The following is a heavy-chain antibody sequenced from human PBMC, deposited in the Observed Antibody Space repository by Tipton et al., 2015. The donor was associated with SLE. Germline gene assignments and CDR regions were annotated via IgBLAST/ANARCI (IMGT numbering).Heavy chain of an antibody. D-gene: IGHD3-10*01. Sequence: TLSLTCTVSGGSISSSSYYWGWIRQPPGKGLEWIGSIYYSGSTYYNPSLKSRVTISVDTSKNQFSLKLSSVTAADTAGYYFARGALRTPPPPIARSTVPEASSSAGVPGSPLSGPAADTAVYYCARALRGGSGRGWFDPWGQGTLVTVSS. V-gene: IGHV4-39*01. CDR2: IYYSGST. J-gene: IGHJ5*02. CDR3: ARGALRTPPPPIARSTVPEASSSAGVPGSPLSGPAADTAVYYCARALRGGSGRGWFDP. CDR1: GGSISSSSYY.